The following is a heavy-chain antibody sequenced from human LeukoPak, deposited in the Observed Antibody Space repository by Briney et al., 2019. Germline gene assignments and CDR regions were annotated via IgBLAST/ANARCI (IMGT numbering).Heavy chain of an antibody. CDR2: IYPGDSDT. V-gene: IGHV5-51*01. Sequence: GESLKISCKGSGYSFTSYWIGWVRQMPGKGLEWMGIIYPGDSDTRYSPSFQGQVTISADKSISTAYLQWSSLKASDTAMYYCATLQGHYDYVWVFDIWGQGTMVTVSS. J-gene: IGHJ3*02. CDR1: GYSFTSYW. CDR3: ATLQGHYDYVWVFDI. D-gene: IGHD3-16*01.